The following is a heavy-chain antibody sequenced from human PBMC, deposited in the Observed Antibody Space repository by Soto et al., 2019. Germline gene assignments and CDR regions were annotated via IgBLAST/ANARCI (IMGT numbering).Heavy chain of an antibody. Sequence: GASVKVSCKASGYTFTGYYMHWVRQAPGQGLEWMGYINPNSGGTNYAQKFQGWVTMTRDTSISTAYMELRRLRSDDTAVYYCARDMTTVTAFDFWGQGTLVTVSS. CDR1: GYTFTGYY. CDR2: INPNSGGT. V-gene: IGHV1-2*04. CDR3: ARDMTTVTAFDF. J-gene: IGHJ4*02. D-gene: IGHD4-17*01.